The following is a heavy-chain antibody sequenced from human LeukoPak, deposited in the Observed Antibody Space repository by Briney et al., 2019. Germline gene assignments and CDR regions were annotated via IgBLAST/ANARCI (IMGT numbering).Heavy chain of an antibody. CDR3: ARDIAGSQAAAGTTPFDY. CDR1: GFTFSSYS. J-gene: IGHJ4*02. D-gene: IGHD6-13*01. Sequence: GGSLRLSCAASGFTFSSYSMNWVRQAPGKGLEWVSYISSSSSTIYYADSVKGRFTISRDNAKNSLYLQMNSLRAEDTAVYYCARDIAGSQAAAGTTPFDYWGQGTLVTVSS. CDR2: ISSSSSTI. V-gene: IGHV3-48*04.